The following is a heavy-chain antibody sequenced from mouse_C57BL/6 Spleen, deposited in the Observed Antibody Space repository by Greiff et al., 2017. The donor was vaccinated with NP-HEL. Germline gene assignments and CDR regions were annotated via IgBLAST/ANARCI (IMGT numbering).Heavy chain of an antibody. CDR3: ARYSGNYFWYFDV. J-gene: IGHJ1*03. D-gene: IGHD2-1*01. V-gene: IGHV1-42*01. CDR1: GYSFTGYY. CDR2: INPSTGGT. Sequence: EVKLMESGPELVKPGASVKISCKASGYSFTGYYMNWVKQSPEKSLEWIGEINPSTGGTTYNQKFKAKATLTVDKSSSTAYMQLKSLTSEDSAVYYCARYSGNYFWYFDVWGTGTTVTVSS.